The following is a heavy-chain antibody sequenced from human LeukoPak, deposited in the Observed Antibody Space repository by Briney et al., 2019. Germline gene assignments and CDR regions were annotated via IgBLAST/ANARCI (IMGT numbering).Heavy chain of an antibody. D-gene: IGHD3/OR15-3a*01. V-gene: IGHV3-23*01. CDR1: GFTFTTYS. CDR3: VRDLDWGAFDV. J-gene: IGHJ3*01. CDR2: ISPSGDIT. Sequence: GGSLRLSCEASGFTFTTYSMTWVRQAPGKGLEWVSGISPSGDITYYVDSVMGRFSISRDNRQSTVSLQMNSLRAEDTALYYCVRDLDWGAFDVWGQGTMVTVSS.